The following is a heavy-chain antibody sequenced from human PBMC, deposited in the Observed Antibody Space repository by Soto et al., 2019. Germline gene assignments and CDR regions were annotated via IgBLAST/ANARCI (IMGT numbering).Heavy chain of an antibody. D-gene: IGHD3-22*01. CDR2: IIPIFGTA. CDR3: ASTYYYDSSGYPQPSYYYYYGMDV. J-gene: IGHJ6*02. Sequence: QVQLVQSGAEVKKPGSSVKVSCKASGGTFSSYAISWVRQAPGQGLEWMGGIIPIFGTANYAQKFQGRVTITADESTSTAYMELSSLRSEDTAVYYCASTYYYDSSGYPQPSYYYYYGMDVWGQGTTVTVSS. CDR1: GGTFSSYA. V-gene: IGHV1-69*01.